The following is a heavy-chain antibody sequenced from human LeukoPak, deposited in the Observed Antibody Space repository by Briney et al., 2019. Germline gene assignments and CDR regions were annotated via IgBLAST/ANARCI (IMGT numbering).Heavy chain of an antibody. J-gene: IGHJ5*02. CDR3: AKDIEAYCGNDCLNWFDP. CDR1: GFTFSSYG. Sequence: PGGSLRLSCAASGFTFSSYGMHWVRQAPGKGLEWVAFIRFDGSNKHYADSVKGRFTISRDNSKNTLYLQMNSLRAEDTAVYYCAKDIEAYCGNDCLNWFDPWGQGTLVTVSS. CDR2: IRFDGSNK. V-gene: IGHV3-30*02. D-gene: IGHD2-21*01.